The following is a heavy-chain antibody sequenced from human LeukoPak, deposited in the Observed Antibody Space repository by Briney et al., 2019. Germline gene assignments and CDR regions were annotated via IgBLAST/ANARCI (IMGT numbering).Heavy chain of an antibody. CDR1: GGSISSYY. V-gene: IGHV4-59*01. CDR2: IYYSGST. J-gene: IGHJ4*02. Sequence: SETLSLTCTVSGGSISSYYWSWIRQPPGKGLEWIGYIYYSGSTNYNPSLKSRVTISVDTSKNQFSLKLSSVTAADTAVYYCAKVTYMVRARFIDYWGQGTLVTVSS. D-gene: IGHD3-10*01. CDR3: AKVTYMVRARFIDY.